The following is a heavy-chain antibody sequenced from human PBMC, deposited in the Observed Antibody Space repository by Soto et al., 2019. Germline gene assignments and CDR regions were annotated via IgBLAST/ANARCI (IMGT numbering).Heavy chain of an antibody. J-gene: IGHJ4*02. CDR2: ISWNSNII. Sequence: EVQLVESGGGLVQPGRSLRLSCAASGFTFDDYAMHWVRRVPGKGLEWVSSISWNSNIIGYADSVKGRFTISRDNAKNSLYLQMNSRLPEDTALYYCAKGGPEGFCSGGRCYFDYWGQGTLVTVSS. CDR3: AKGGPEGFCSGGRCYFDY. CDR1: GFTFDDYA. V-gene: IGHV3-9*01. D-gene: IGHD2-15*01.